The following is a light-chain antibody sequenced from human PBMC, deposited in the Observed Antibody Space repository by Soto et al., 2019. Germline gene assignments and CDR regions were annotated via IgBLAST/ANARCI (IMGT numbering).Light chain of an antibody. J-gene: IGKJ2*01. V-gene: IGKV3-15*01. CDR1: QSVSGK. Sequence: EIVMTQSPATLSVSPGERATLSCRASQSVSGKLAWYQQKPGQAPRLLIYGASTRATGVPARFSGSGSGTEFTLTISSLQYEDFAVYYCQQYNKWYTFGQGTKLEIK. CDR3: QQYNKWYT. CDR2: GAS.